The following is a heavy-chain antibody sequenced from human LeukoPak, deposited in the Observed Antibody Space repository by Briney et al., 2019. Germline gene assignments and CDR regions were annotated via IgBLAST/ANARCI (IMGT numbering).Heavy chain of an antibody. D-gene: IGHD6-19*01. J-gene: IGHJ3*02. V-gene: IGHV4-59*01. CDR1: GGSISSYY. CDR2: IYYSGST. Sequence: SETLSLTCTVSGGSISSYYWSWIRQPPGKGLEWIGYIYYSGSTNYNPSLKSRVTISVDTSKNQFSLKLSSVTAADTAVYYCARDLAVAGDAFDIWGQGTMVTVSS. CDR3: ARDLAVAGDAFDI.